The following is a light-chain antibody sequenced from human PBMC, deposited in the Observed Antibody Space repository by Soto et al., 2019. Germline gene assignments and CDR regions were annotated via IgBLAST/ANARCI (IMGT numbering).Light chain of an antibody. CDR3: CSYTTSNTRQIV. V-gene: IGLV2-14*01. CDR2: DVS. CDR1: SSDVGGYNY. Sequence: QSALNQPASVSGSPGQSITIFCTGTSSDVGGYNYVSWYQQHPGKAPKFMIYDVSNRPSGVSNRFSGSKSGNTASLTISGLQAEDEADYYCCSYTTSNTRQIVFGTGTKVTVL. J-gene: IGLJ1*01.